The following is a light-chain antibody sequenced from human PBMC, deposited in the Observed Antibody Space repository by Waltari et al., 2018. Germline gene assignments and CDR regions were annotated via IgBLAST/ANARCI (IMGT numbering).Light chain of an antibody. Sequence: EIVMTQSPATLPLSPGERATLSCRASQSVSSSLPWYQQNPAQAPRLLIHGASSRVTGSPDRCSGGGSGTECALTISSLEPEDVGVYYCRQSSNWPYSLGQGTKVESK. CDR1: QSVSSS. CDR3: RQSSNWPYS. V-gene: IGKV3D-15*01. J-gene: IGKJ2*03. CDR2: GAS.